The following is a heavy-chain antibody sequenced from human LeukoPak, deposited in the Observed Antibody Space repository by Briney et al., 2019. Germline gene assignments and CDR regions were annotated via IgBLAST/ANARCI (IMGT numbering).Heavy chain of an antibody. D-gene: IGHD3-22*01. CDR2: NYYSGST. CDR1: VGTVSSGSCH. V-gene: IGHV4-61*01. Sequence: PSETMCLTCTVSVGTVSSGSCHWSWMRQPPGKGLEWSGYNYYSGSTNYNPSLKSRVTISVDTSKNQFSLKLSSVTAADTAVYYCARAHYYDSSGYRNWFDPWGQGTLVTVSS. J-gene: IGHJ5*02. CDR3: ARAHYYDSSGYRNWFDP.